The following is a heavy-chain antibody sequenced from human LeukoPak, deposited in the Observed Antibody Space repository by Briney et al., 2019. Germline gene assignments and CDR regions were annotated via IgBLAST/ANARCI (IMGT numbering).Heavy chain of an antibody. J-gene: IGHJ6*03. V-gene: IGHV4-59*08. CDR3: ARGRLVYYYYYYMDV. CDR2: IYYSGST. CDR1: GGSIRNSY. D-gene: IGHD6-19*01. Sequence: SETLSLTCTVSGGSIRNSYWSWIRQPPGKGLEWIGYIYYSGSTNYNPSLKSRVTISVDTSKNQFSLKLSSVTAADTAVYYCARGRLVYYYYYYMDVWGKGTTVTVSS.